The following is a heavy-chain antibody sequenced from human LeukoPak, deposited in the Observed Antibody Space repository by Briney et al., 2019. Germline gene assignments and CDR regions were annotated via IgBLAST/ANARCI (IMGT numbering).Heavy chain of an antibody. CDR1: GFTFSSYW. Sequence: GGSLRLYCAASGFTFSSYWMRWVRQAPGQGLEWMVNIKQDGSEKYYVDSVKGRFTISRDNAKNSLYLQMNSRRAEDTAVYYCARDIAAPGLGSYYFDYWGQGTLVTVSS. CDR3: ARDIAAPGLGSYYFDY. CDR2: IKQDGSEK. D-gene: IGHD6-6*01. J-gene: IGHJ4*02. V-gene: IGHV3-7*01.